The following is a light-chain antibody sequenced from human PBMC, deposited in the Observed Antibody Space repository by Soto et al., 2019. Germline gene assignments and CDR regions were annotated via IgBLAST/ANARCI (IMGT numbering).Light chain of an antibody. V-gene: IGKV1-39*01. J-gene: IGKJ4*01. CDR2: AAS. CDR1: QSISNY. CDR3: QQSDCTPLT. Sequence: DMEMSQSPSSLSASVGVRVTITCRASQSISNYLNWYQHKPGKVPKLLIYAASSLQSGVPTRFSRSGSGTDFTRTINSLQPDDFATYYCQQSDCTPLTFGGGTKIEIK.